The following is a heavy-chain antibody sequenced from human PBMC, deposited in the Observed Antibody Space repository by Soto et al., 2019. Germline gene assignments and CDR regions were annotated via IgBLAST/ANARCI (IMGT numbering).Heavy chain of an antibody. CDR2: INHSGST. CDR3: ARGGAYCSSTSCYFYYYGMDV. D-gene: IGHD2-2*01. V-gene: IGHV4-34*01. Sequence: SETLSLTCTVSGGSIRSYYWSWIRQPPGKGLEWIGEINHSGSTNYNPSLKSRVTISVDTSKNQFSLKLSSVTAADTAVYYCARGGAYCSSTSCYFYYYGMDVWGQGTTVTVSS. CDR1: GGSIRSYY. J-gene: IGHJ6*02.